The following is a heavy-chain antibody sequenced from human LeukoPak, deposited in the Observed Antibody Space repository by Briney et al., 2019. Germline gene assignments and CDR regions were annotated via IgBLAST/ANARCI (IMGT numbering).Heavy chain of an antibody. D-gene: IGHD6-13*01. CDR3: ARDPLIAAADDAFDI. Sequence: GGSLRLSCAASGFTFDDYAMHWVRQAPGKGLEWVSGISWNSGSIGYADSVKGRFTISRDNAKNSLYLQMNSLRAEDTAVYYCARDPLIAAADDAFDIWGQGTMVTVSS. J-gene: IGHJ3*02. CDR1: GFTFDDYA. V-gene: IGHV3-9*01. CDR2: ISWNSGSI.